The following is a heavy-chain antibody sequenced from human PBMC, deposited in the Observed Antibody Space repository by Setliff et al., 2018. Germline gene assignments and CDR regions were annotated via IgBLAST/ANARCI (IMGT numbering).Heavy chain of an antibody. V-gene: IGHV4-38-2*01. D-gene: IGHD3-10*01. Sequence: SETLSLTCAVYGGSFSGYYWGWIRQPPGKGLEWIGIIYHSGSTYYNPSLKSRVTISVDTSKNQFSLKLSSVTAADTAVYYCARTSGSGSSLLPNFSDPWGQGTLVTVSS. CDR2: IYHSGST. CDR1: GGSFSGYY. J-gene: IGHJ5*02. CDR3: ARTSGSGSSLLPNFSDP.